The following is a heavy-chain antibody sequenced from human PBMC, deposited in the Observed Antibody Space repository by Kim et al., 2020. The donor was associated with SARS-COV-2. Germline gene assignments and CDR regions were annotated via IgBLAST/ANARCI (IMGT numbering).Heavy chain of an antibody. Sequence: GGSLRLSCAASGFTFIGYAMSWVRQAPGKGLEWVSTINGIGSATYYADSVKGRFTIFRDNFKNTLSLQMNSLRAEDTAIYYCAKGSAAAAGFDYWGQGTL. CDR3: AKGSAAAAGFDY. J-gene: IGHJ4*02. V-gene: IGHV3-23*01. D-gene: IGHD6-13*01. CDR1: GFTFIGYA. CDR2: INGIGSAT.